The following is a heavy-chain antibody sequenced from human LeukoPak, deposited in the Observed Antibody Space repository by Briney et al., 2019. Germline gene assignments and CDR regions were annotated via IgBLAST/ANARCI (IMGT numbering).Heavy chain of an antibody. CDR3: ARCVKAKVVQSRCYYDS. V-gene: IGHV4-34*01. CDR1: GESFSGHF. J-gene: IGHJ4*02. Sequence: SETLSLTCAVYGESFSGHFWGWIRQAPEKGLEWIGEISDNGRTHTNLSLESRVTISVDTSKNQFSLRLTSVTAADRAVYYCARCVKAKVVQSRCYYDSWGQGTLVTVSS. D-gene: IGHD2-15*01. CDR2: ISDNGRT.